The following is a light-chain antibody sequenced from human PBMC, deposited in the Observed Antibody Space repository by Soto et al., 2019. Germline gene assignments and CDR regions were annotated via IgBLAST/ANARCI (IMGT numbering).Light chain of an antibody. Sequence: IVMTQSPATLTVSPGERATLSCRASQSAGTNLAWYQQKPGQAPRLLIHGAFTRATGIPARFSGSGSGTEFSLTVSRLEPGDFAVYYCQQYNNWRSITFGQGTRLEIK. V-gene: IGKV3-15*01. CDR1: QSAGTN. CDR3: QQYNNWRSIT. CDR2: GAF. J-gene: IGKJ5*01.